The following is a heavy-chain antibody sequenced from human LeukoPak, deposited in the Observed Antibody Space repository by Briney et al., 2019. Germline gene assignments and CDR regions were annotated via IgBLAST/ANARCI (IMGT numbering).Heavy chain of an antibody. CDR2: IYHSGST. Sequence: SETLSLTCTVSGYSISSGYYWGWIRQPPEKGLEWIGSIYHSGSTYYNPSLKSRVTISVDTSKNQFSLKLSSVTAADTAVYYCARSVYCSGGSCSPGGRWFDPWGQGTLVTVSS. D-gene: IGHD2-15*01. J-gene: IGHJ5*02. CDR1: GYSISSGYY. CDR3: ARSVYCSGGSCSPGGRWFDP. V-gene: IGHV4-38-2*02.